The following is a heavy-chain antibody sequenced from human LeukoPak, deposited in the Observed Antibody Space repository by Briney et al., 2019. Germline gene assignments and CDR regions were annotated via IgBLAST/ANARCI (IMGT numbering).Heavy chain of an antibody. CDR2: INPSGGST. J-gene: IGHJ5*02. CDR1: GYTFTSYY. CDR3: ARGAYYGSGSHRNWFDP. Sequence: ASVKVSCKASGYTFTSYYMHWVRQAPGQGLEWMGIINPSGGSTSYAQKFQGRVTMTRDMSTSTVYMELSSLRSEDTAVYYCARGAYYGSGSHRNWFDPWGQGTLVTVSS. D-gene: IGHD3-10*01. V-gene: IGHV1-46*01.